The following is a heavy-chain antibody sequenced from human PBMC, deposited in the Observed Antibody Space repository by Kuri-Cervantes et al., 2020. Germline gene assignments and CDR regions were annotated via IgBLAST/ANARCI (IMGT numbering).Heavy chain of an antibody. CDR3: ARSNYGSGSSEFDY. Sequence: GESLKISCAASGFTVSSNYMSWVRQAPGKGLEWVSSISSSSSYIYYADSVKGRFTISRDNAKNSLYLQTNSLRAEDTAVYYCARSNYGSGSSEFDYWGQGTLVTVSS. D-gene: IGHD3-10*01. CDR2: ISSSSSYI. V-gene: IGHV3-21*01. CDR1: GFTVSSNY. J-gene: IGHJ4*02.